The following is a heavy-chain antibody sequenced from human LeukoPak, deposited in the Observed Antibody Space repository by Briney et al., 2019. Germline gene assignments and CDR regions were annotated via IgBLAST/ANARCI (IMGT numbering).Heavy chain of an antibody. V-gene: IGHV3-30*03. CDR2: ISYDGSTK. CDR1: GFTFSSYG. CDR3: ARDRDLGVVTPWCDY. J-gene: IGHJ4*02. Sequence: GGPLRLSCAASGFTFSSYGMQWVRQAPGKGLEGVAIISYDGSTKYYGDSVRGRFTISRDNSKSTVYLQMNSLRADDTAVYYCARDRDLGVVTPWCDYWGQGILVTVSS. D-gene: IGHD3-3*01.